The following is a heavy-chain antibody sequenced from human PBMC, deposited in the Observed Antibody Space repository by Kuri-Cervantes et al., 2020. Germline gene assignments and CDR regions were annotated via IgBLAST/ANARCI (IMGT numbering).Heavy chain of an antibody. Sequence: GWSPRLSCAASGFTFSDYYMSWIRQAPGKGLEWVSYISSSGSTIYYADSVKGRFTISKDNAKNPLYLQMNSLRAEDTAVYYRPRAMTMVRGLIYYGMDVWGQGTTVTVSS. V-gene: IGHV3-11*01. CDR3: PRAMTMVRGLIYYGMDV. J-gene: IGHJ6*02. D-gene: IGHD3-10*01. CDR1: GFTFSDYY. CDR2: ISSSGSTI.